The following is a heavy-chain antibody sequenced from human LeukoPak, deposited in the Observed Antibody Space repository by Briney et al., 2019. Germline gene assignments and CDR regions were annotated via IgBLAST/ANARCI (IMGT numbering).Heavy chain of an antibody. CDR1: GGSISSGGYY. Sequence: PSQALSLTCTVSGGSISSGGYYWSWIRQPPGKGLEWIGSIYYSGSTYYNPSLKSRVTISVDTSKNQFSLKLSSVTAADTAVYYCARGSRSAYYFDYWGQGTLVTVSS. CDR2: IYYSGST. CDR3: ARGSRSAYYFDY. J-gene: IGHJ4*02. V-gene: IGHV4-39*07.